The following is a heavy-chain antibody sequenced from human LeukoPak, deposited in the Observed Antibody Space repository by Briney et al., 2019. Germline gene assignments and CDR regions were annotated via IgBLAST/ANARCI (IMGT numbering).Heavy chain of an antibody. V-gene: IGHV3-13*01. J-gene: IGHJ4*02. CDR2: IGTAGDT. D-gene: IGHD1-1*01. Sequence: GGSLRLSCAASGFTFSSYDMHRVRQATGKGLEWVSAIGTAGDTYYTGSVKGRFTISRENAKNSLYLQMNSLRAGDTAVYYCARVAKERVGGVYYFDYWGQGTLVTVSS. CDR3: ARVAKERVGGVYYFDY. CDR1: GFTFSSYD.